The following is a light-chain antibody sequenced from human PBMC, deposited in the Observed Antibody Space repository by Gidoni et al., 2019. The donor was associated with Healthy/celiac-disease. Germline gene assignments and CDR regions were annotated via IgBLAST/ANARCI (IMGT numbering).Light chain of an antibody. CDR1: QRVSSY. CDR3: QQRSNWPPGVT. J-gene: IGKJ3*01. Sequence: ETVLTQSPATLSLSPGERATLSCRASQRVSSYLAWYQQKPGQAPRLLIYDASNRATGIPARFSGSGSGTDFTLTISSLEPEDFAVYYCQQRSNWPPGVTFGPGTKVDIK. V-gene: IGKV3-11*01. CDR2: DAS.